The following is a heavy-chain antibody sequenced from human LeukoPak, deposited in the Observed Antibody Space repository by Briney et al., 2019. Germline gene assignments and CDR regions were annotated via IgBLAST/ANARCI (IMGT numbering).Heavy chain of an antibody. Sequence: SETLSLTCTVSGGSISSHYWSWIRQPPGKGLEWIGYIYYSGSTNYNPPLKSRVTISVDTSKNQFSLKLSSVTAADTAVYYCARVSQYYYGSSGYYWPPYYYYYMDVWGKGTTVTVSS. CDR2: IYYSGST. V-gene: IGHV4-59*11. CDR1: GGSISSHY. J-gene: IGHJ6*03. CDR3: ARVSQYYYGSSGYYWPPYYYYYMDV. D-gene: IGHD3-22*01.